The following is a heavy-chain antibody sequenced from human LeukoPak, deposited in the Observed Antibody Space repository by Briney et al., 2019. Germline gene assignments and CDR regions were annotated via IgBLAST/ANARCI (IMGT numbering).Heavy chain of an antibody. J-gene: IGHJ4*02. D-gene: IGHD5-18*01. Sequence: SETLSLTCTVSGGSISTGGYYWTWIRQHPGKGLEWIGYIYNSGTTYYNPSLESRVTISGDTSKNQFSLKLNSVTAADTAVYYCARTAGWSYGFDYWGQGTLVTVSS. V-gene: IGHV4-31*03. CDR2: IYNSGTT. CDR3: ARTAGWSYGFDY. CDR1: GGSISTGGYY.